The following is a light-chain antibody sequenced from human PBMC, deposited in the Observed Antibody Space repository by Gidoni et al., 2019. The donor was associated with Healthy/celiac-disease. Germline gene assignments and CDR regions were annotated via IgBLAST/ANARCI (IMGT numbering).Light chain of an antibody. CDR3: QQYGSSPLT. J-gene: IGKJ1*01. V-gene: IGKV3-20*01. Sequence: EIVLSQFPGTLSLSPGERATLSCRASQSVSSSYLAWYQQKPGQAPRLLIYGAASRATGIPDRFSGSGSGTDFTLTISRLEPEDFAVYYCQQYGSSPLTFAQGTKVEIK. CDR1: QSVSSSY. CDR2: GAA.